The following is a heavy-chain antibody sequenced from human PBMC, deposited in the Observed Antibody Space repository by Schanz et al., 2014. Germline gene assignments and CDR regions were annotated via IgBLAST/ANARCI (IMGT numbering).Heavy chain of an antibody. CDR3: ARDNLVSSSWYNYYGMDV. CDR1: GGTFSSYT. J-gene: IGHJ6*02. CDR2: IIPILGIG. Sequence: QVQLVQSGAEVKKPGSSVKVSCKASGGTFSSYTISWVRQAPGQGPEWMGRIIPILGIGNDAQKFQGRVTMTTDTSTSTAYMELRSLRSDDTAVYYCARDNLVSSSWYNYYGMDVWGQGTTVTVSS. D-gene: IGHD6-13*01. V-gene: IGHV1-69*08.